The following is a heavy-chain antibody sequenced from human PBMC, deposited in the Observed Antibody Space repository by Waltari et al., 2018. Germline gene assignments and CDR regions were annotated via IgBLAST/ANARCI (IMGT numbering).Heavy chain of an antibody. D-gene: IGHD6-19*01. CDR3: AKDIRNGWYADY. V-gene: IGHV3-30*02. CDR2: IRHDRISE. Sequence: QVQLVESGGGVVRPGGSLRLSCVASGFDFRYYGMTWLRKAPGKGRELLAIIRHDRISEHYGESVKGRFIISTENFKNTLYLQMNSLRIEDTGIYYCAKDIRNGWYADYLGQGTLVTVSS. CDR1: GFDFRYYG. J-gene: IGHJ4*02.